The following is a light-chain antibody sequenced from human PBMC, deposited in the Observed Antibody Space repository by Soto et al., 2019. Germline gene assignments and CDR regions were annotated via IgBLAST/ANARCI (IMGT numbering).Light chain of an antibody. J-gene: IGKJ4*01. V-gene: IGKV1-39*01. CDR1: PGIGNY. Sequence: DSQMTQSPSSLSASVGDRVTITCRASPGIGNYLNWYPHKSGKAPKLLIYGASSLQSGVTSRFSGSGAGTDITLTISSVQPEDFSTYYCQERAATFGGGTKVEIK. CDR2: GAS. CDR3: QERAAT.